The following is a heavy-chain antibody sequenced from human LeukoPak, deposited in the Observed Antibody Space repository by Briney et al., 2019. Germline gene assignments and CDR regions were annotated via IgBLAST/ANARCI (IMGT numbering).Heavy chain of an antibody. CDR1: GFTFSSYS. Sequence: GGSLRLSCAASGFTFSSYSMNWVRQAPGKGLEWVSYISSSSSTIYYADSVKGRFTISRDNAKNSLYLQMNSLRAEDTAVYYCASEVAGIGTRMGFDYWGQGTLVTVSS. D-gene: IGHD6-19*01. CDR3: ASEVAGIGTRMGFDY. CDR2: ISSSSSTI. V-gene: IGHV3-48*04. J-gene: IGHJ4*02.